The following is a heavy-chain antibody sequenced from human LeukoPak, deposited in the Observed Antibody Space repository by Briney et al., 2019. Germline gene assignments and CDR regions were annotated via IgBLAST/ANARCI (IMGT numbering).Heavy chain of an antibody. CDR3: AKEERAAAGRDFEY. D-gene: IGHD6-13*01. J-gene: IGHJ4*02. V-gene: IGHV3-23*01. CDR2: ISGSGDST. CDR1: GFTFSNYG. Sequence: GGSLRLSCAASGFTFSNYGMSWVRQAPGKGLEWVSAISGSGDSTYYADSVKGRFTISRDNSKNTLFLEMNSLRAEDTAVYYCAKEERAAAGRDFEYWGQGTLVTVSS.